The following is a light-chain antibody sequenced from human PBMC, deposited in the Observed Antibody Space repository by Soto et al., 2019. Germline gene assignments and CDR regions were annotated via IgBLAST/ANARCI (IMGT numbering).Light chain of an antibody. CDR1: QSVSSY. CDR2: DAS. J-gene: IGKJ5*01. V-gene: IGKV3-11*01. Sequence: EIVLTQSPATLSLSPGERTTLSCRARQSVSSYLAWYQQKPGQAPRLLIYDASNRATGIPARFSGSGSGTDFTLTISSLEPEDFAVSYCQQRSNWPITFGQGTRLEIK. CDR3: QQRSNWPIT.